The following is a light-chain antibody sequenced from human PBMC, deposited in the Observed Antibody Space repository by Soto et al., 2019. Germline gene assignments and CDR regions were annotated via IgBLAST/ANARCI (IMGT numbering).Light chain of an antibody. Sequence: QSVLTQPPSASGSPGQSVTISCTGTSSDVGGYNYVSWYQQHPGKAPKVIIYDVSKRPSGVPDRFSGSKSGNTASLTVSGLQTEDEADYYCVSHAGSSAVFGGGTQLTVL. CDR3: VSHAGSSAV. J-gene: IGLJ2*01. V-gene: IGLV2-8*01. CDR2: DVS. CDR1: SSDVGGYNY.